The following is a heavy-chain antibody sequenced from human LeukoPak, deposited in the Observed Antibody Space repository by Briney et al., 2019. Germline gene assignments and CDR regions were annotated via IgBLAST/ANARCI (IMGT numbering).Heavy chain of an antibody. CDR3: ARDRYYDYVWGSYPDDY. CDR2: INPNSGGT. D-gene: IGHD3-16*02. J-gene: IGHJ4*02. Sequence: ASVKVSCKASGYTFTGYYMHWVRQAPGQGLEWMGWINPNSGGTNYAQKFQGRVTMTRDTSISTAYMELSRLRSDDTAVYYCARDRYYDYVWGSYPDDYWGQGTLVTASS. V-gene: IGHV1-2*02. CDR1: GYTFTGYY.